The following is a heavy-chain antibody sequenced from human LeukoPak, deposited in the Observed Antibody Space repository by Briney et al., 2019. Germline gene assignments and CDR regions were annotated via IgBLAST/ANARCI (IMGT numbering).Heavy chain of an antibody. J-gene: IGHJ4*02. CDR3: ARVTYSSSWRRFDY. Sequence: PSETLSLTCTVSGGSISSYYWSWIRQPAGKGLEWIGRIHTSGSTNYNPSLKSRVTMSVDTSKNQLSLKLSSVTAADTAVYYCARVTYSSSWRRFDYWGQGTLATVSS. D-gene: IGHD6-13*01. CDR2: IHTSGST. CDR1: GGSISSYY. V-gene: IGHV4-4*07.